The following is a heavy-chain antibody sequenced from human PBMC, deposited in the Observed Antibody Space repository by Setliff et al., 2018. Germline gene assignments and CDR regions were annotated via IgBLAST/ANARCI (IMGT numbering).Heavy chain of an antibody. Sequence: ASVKVSCKASGYTFSNYGISWVRQAPGQGLEWMGWISAYNGYIIYAQKLQGRVTMTTDTSTSTAYMEVRSLRSDDTAVYYCARAPGTVVVPASRSAFDIGGQGTMVTV. CDR2: ISAYNGYI. V-gene: IGHV1-18*01. CDR1: GYTFSNYG. D-gene: IGHD2-2*01. CDR3: ARAPGTVVVPASRSAFDI. J-gene: IGHJ3*02.